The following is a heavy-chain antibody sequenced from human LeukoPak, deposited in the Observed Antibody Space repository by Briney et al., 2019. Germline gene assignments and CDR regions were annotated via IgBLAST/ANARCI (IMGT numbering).Heavy chain of an antibody. CDR1: GGSINSGNYY. Sequence: TSQTLSLTCTVSGGSINSGNYYWSCIRQPAGKGLEWIGRIYTSGSTNYNPSLKSRVTISVDTSKKQFSLKLSSVTAADTAVYYCARDLSSGWYEYAFDIWGQGTMVTVSS. J-gene: IGHJ3*02. CDR3: ARDLSSGWYEYAFDI. CDR2: IYTSGST. D-gene: IGHD6-19*01. V-gene: IGHV4-61*02.